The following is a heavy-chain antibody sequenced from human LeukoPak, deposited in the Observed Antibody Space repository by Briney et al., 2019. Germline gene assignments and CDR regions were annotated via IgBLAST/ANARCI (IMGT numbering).Heavy chain of an antibody. CDR3: ARRGPRGGSGSYGVDY. V-gene: IGHV1-18*01. Sequence: GSSVKVSCKASGGTFSSYAISWVRQAPGQGLEWMGWISAYNGNTNYAQKLQGRVTMTTDTSTSTAYMELRSLRSDDTAVYYCARRGPRGGSGSYGVDYWGQGTLVTVSS. CDR1: GGTFSSYA. CDR2: ISAYNGNT. D-gene: IGHD3-10*01. J-gene: IGHJ4*02.